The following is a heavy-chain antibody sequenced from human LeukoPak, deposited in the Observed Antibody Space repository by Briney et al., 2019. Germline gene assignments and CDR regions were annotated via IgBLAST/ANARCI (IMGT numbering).Heavy chain of an antibody. J-gene: IGHJ4*02. Sequence: SVKVSCKASGGTFSSYAISWVRQAPGQGLEWMGGIIPIFGTASYAQKFQGRVTITTDESTSTAYMELSSLRSEDTAVYYCARTNSWSFAGSFLYWGQGNLVNGSS. CDR3: ARTNSWSFAGSFLY. CDR1: GGTFSSYA. V-gene: IGHV1-69*05. CDR2: IIPIFGTA. D-gene: IGHD1-26*01.